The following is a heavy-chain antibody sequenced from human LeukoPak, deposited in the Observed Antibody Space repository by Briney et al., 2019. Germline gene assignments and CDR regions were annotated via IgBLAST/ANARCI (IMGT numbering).Heavy chain of an antibody. D-gene: IGHD4-17*01. CDR3: ARDGLQAVTTLDWYFDL. J-gene: IGHJ2*01. V-gene: IGHV3-48*04. CDR2: ISSSGSTI. Sequence: GGSLRLSCAASGFTFSSYGMTWVRQAPGKGLEWVSYISSSGSTIYYADSVKGRFTISRDNAKNSLYLQMNSLRAEDTAVYYCARDGLQAVTTLDWYFDLWGRGTLVTVSS. CDR1: GFTFSSYG.